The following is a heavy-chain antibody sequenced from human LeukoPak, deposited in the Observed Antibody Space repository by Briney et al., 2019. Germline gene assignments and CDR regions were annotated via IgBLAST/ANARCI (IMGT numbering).Heavy chain of an antibody. CDR2: IIPIFGTA. CDR3: ARGPRDRIAVATYFDY. D-gene: IGHD6-19*01. Sequence: SVKVSCKAFGGTFSSYAISWVRQAPGQGLEWMGGIIPIFGTANYAQKFQGRVTITADESTSTAYMELSSLRSEDTAVYYCARGPRDRIAVATYFDYWGQGTLVTVSS. V-gene: IGHV1-69*13. J-gene: IGHJ4*02. CDR1: GGTFSSYA.